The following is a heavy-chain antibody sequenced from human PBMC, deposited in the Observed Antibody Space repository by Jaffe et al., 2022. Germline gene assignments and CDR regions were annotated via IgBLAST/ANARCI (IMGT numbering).Heavy chain of an antibody. Sequence: QVQLVQSGAEVKKPGASVKVSCKASGYTFTSYAMHWVRQAPGQRLEWMGWINAGNGNTKYSQKFQGRVTITRDTSASTAYMELSSLRSEDTAVYYCARGGYDFWSGYYSYFDYWGQGTLVTVSS. V-gene: IGHV1-3*01. CDR2: INAGNGNT. CDR3: ARGGYDFWSGYYSYFDY. J-gene: IGHJ4*02. CDR1: GYTFTSYA. D-gene: IGHD3-3*01.